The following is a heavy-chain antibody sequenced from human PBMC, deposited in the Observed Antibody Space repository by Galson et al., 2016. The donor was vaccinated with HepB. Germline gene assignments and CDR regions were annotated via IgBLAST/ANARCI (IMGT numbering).Heavy chain of an antibody. CDR3: ARGLTMVQGVMDS. Sequence: SVKVSCKASGYTFTTYDINWVRQATGQGLEWMGWMNPNGGHAGYAQKFEGRLTMTRNTSISTAYMELTNLRPEDTAVYSCARGLTMVQGVMDSWGQGTLVIVSS. V-gene: IGHV1-8*01. CDR2: MNPNGGHA. D-gene: IGHD3-10*01. CDR1: GYTFTTYD. J-gene: IGHJ4*02.